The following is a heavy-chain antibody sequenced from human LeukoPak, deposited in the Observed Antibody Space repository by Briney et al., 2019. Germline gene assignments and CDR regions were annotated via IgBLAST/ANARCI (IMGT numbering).Heavy chain of an antibody. CDR2: IMWDSDDV. J-gene: IGHJ6*03. CDR1: GFTFDDYA. CDR3: TKNGGYYYYYMDV. V-gene: IGHV3-9*01. Sequence: PGRSLRLSCAASGFTFDDYAMHWVPPAPGRGLEWVSRIMWDSDDVGYADSVKGRFTISRDNAKNSLYLLMNSLRTEDTALYYCTKNGGYYYYYMDVWGKGTTVTVSS.